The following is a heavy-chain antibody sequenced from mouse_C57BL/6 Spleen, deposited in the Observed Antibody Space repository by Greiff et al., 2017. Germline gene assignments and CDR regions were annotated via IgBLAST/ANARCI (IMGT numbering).Heavy chain of an antibody. V-gene: IGHV1-78*01. CDR3: ARPDGYSYWYFDV. D-gene: IGHD2-3*01. J-gene: IGHJ1*03. CDR1: GYTFTDHT. Sequence: VQLQQSDAELVKPGASVKISCKVSGYTFTDHTIHWMKQRPEQGLEWIGYIYPRDGSTKNNEKFKGKATLTADKSSSTASMQLNSLTSEDSAVDFCARPDGYSYWYFDVWGTGTTVTVSS. CDR2: IYPRDGST.